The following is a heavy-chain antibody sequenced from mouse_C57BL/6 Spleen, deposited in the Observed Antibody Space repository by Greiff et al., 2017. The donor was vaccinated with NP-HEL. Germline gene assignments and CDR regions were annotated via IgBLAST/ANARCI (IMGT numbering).Heavy chain of an antibody. CDR3: TTLDSSGPYFDY. D-gene: IGHD3-2*02. V-gene: IGHV14-1*01. Sequence: VQLKQSGAELVRPGASVKLSCTTSGFNIKDYYMHWVKQRPEQGLEWIGRIDPEDGDTEYAPKFQGKATMTADTSSNTAYLQLSSLTSEDTAVYYCTTLDSSGPYFDYWGQGTTLTVSS. CDR1: GFNIKDYY. CDR2: IDPEDGDT. J-gene: IGHJ2*01.